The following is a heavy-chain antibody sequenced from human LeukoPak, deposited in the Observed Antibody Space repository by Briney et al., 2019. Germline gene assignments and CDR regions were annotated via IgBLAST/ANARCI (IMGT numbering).Heavy chain of an antibody. D-gene: IGHD4/OR15-4a*01. V-gene: IGHV3-7*01. CDR2: MNLAGSEK. CDR1: GFTFSNYW. CDR3: AAKRGDY. J-gene: IGHJ4*02. Sequence: GGSLRLSCAASGFTFSNYWMSWVRQAPGKGLEWVANMNLAGSEKYYVDSVKGRFTISRDNAQNSLFLQMNSLRAEDTAVYYCAAKRGDYWGQGTLVTVSS.